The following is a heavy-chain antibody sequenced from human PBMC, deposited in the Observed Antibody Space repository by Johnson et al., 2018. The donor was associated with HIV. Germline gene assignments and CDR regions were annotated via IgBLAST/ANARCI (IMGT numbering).Heavy chain of an antibody. CDR2: IYSGGST. D-gene: IGHD1-26*01. CDR3: AREGAWEVRPGAFDI. Sequence: VQLVESGGDLVQPGGSLRLPCAASGFTVSSNYMSWVRQAPGKGLEWVSVIYSGGSTYYTDSVKGSFTISRDNSKNTLYLQMNSLRAEDTAVYYCAREGAWEVRPGAFDIWGQGTMVTVSS. CDR1: GFTVSSNY. V-gene: IGHV3-66*01. J-gene: IGHJ3*02.